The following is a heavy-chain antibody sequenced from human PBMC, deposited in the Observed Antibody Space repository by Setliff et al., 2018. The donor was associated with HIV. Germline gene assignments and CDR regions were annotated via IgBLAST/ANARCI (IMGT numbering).Heavy chain of an antibody. CDR2: IRSSGDT. Sequence: ASETLSLTCTVSGASISSHNYYWGWIRQSPGKGLEWIASIRSSGDTYYNPSLQSRVVISVDTSNNQISLKLTSVTAADTAVYYCTIPASSLAPNWGRGTTVTVSS. V-gene: IGHV4-39*01. J-gene: IGHJ4*02. CDR1: GASISSHNYY. CDR3: TIPASSLAPN.